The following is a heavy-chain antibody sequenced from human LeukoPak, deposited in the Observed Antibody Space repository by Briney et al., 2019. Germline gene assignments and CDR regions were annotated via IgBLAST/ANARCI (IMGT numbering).Heavy chain of an antibody. CDR1: GFTFSTYA. Sequence: GGSLRLSCAASGFTFSTYAMSWVRRTPGKGLEWVSAITGGGGTTYYADSVKGRFTISRDNSKNTLYLQMNSLRAEDTAVYYCAKDPPILRWPFDYWGQGTLVTVSS. D-gene: IGHD4-23*01. CDR3: AKDPPILRWPFDY. CDR2: ITGGGGTT. V-gene: IGHV3-23*01. J-gene: IGHJ4*02.